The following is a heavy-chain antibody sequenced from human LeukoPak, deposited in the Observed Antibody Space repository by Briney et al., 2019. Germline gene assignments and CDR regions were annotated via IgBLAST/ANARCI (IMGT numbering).Heavy chain of an antibody. D-gene: IGHD5-18*01. CDR3: ARVRGYSYGCIDY. CDR2: ISGSSNNI. J-gene: IGHJ4*02. CDR1: GFIFSSYS. V-gene: IGHV3-48*01. Sequence: GGSLRLSCAASGFIFSSYSMNWVRQAPGKGLEWVSYISGSSNNIYYADSVKGRFTISRDNAKNSLYLQMNSLRAEDTAVYYCARVRGYSYGCIDYWGQGTLVTVSS.